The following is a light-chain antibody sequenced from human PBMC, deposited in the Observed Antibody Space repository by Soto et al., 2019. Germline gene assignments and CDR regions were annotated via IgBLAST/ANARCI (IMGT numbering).Light chain of an antibody. CDR3: QAWDGSSYV. CDR1: KLGDKY. Sequence: SYELTQPPSVSVSPGQTASITCSGSKLGDKYIYWYQHLPGQSPLLVIYQDTKRPSGVPERFSGSNSGNTATLTISGTQAMDEADYYCQAWDGSSYVFGTGTQLTVL. J-gene: IGLJ1*01. CDR2: QDT. V-gene: IGLV3-1*01.